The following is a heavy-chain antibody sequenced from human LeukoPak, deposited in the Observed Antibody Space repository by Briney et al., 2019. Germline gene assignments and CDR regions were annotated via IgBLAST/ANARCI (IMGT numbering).Heavy chain of an antibody. J-gene: IGHJ5*02. Sequence: GGSLRLSCAAPGFTFRSYGMHWVRQAPGKGLEWVAFIRYDGSKKYYADSVKGRFTISRDNSKNTLYLQMNSLRAEDTAVYYCARGLWLGPWGQGTLVTVSS. D-gene: IGHD3-16*01. CDR3: ARGLWLGP. V-gene: IGHV3-30*02. CDR2: IRYDGSKK. CDR1: GFTFRSYG.